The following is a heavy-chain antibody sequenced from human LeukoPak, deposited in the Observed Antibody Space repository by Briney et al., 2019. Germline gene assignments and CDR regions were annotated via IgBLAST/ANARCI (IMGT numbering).Heavy chain of an antibody. CDR2: IYYSGST. J-gene: IGHJ3*02. Sequence: SETLSLTCTVSGGSISSYYWSWIRQPPGKGLEWIGYIYYSGSTNYNPSLKSRVTISVDTSKNQFSLRLSSVTAADTAVYYCARDLRDCSSTSCYMDHDAFDIWGQGTMVTVSS. CDR1: GGSISSYY. D-gene: IGHD2-2*02. CDR3: ARDLRDCSSTSCYMDHDAFDI. V-gene: IGHV4-59*01.